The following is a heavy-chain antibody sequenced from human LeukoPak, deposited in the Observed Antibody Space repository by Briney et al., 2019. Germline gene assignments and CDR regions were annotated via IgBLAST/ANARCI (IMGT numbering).Heavy chain of an antibody. J-gene: IGHJ4*02. D-gene: IGHD4-17*01. V-gene: IGHV3-9*03. CDR3: AKGQTRITMTTFDY. CDR2: ISWNSGNI. CDR1: GFTFHDYA. Sequence: GGSLRLSRAASGFTFHDYAMHWVRQAPGKSLEWVSGISWNSGNIVYADSVKGRLTISRDNAKNSLYLQMVSLRAEDMALYYCAKGQTRITMTTFDYWGQGTLVTASS.